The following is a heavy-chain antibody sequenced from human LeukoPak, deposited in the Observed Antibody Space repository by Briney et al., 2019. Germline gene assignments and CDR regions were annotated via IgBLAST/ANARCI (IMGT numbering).Heavy chain of an antibody. J-gene: IGHJ4*02. CDR1: GFTFRIYA. V-gene: IGHV3-23*01. CDR2: ISDSGGDT. CDR3: AKGSADGRPHFFDY. D-gene: IGHD2-15*01. Sequence: GGSLRLSCAASGFTFRIYAMSWVRQAPGEGLEWVSAISDSGGDTYHADSVKGRFTISRDNSKNTLYLQMSSLRVEDSAIYYCAKGSADGRPHFFDYWGQGIPVTVSS.